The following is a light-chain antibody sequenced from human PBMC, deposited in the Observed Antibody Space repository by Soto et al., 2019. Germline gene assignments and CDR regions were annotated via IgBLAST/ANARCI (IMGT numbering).Light chain of an antibody. CDR1: SSDVGGYNY. CDR3: SSYTSSSIYV. J-gene: IGLJ1*01. V-gene: IGLV2-14*01. CDR2: DVS. Sequence: QSALTQPASVSGSPGQSIIISCTGTSSDVGGYNYVSWYQQHPGKAPKLMIYDVSNGPSGVSNRFSGSKSGNTASLTISWLQAEDEADYYCSSYTSSSIYVFGTGTKVTVL.